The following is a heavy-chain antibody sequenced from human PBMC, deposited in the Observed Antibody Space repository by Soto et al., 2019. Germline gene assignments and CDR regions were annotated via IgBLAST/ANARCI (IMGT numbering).Heavy chain of an antibody. D-gene: IGHD3-22*01. J-gene: IGHJ4*02. CDR3: ASGHYHESSGNLDY. CDR1: GFIFSDYT. V-gene: IGHV3-21*01. Sequence: PGGSLRLSCAASGFIFSDYTMHWVRQAPGKGLEWVSSISSNTYSVFYADSVKGRFTLSRDSAKNSLYLQMNSLRAEDTAVYYCASGHYHESSGNLDYWGQGSLVTVSS. CDR2: ISSNTYSV.